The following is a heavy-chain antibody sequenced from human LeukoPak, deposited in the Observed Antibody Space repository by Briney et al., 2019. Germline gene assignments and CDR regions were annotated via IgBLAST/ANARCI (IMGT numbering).Heavy chain of an antibody. V-gene: IGHV1-2*02. CDR3: ARNTATDNY. J-gene: IGHJ4*02. CDR1: GYTFTGYY. Sequence: GASVKVSCKASGYTFTGYYLHWVRQAPGQGLEWMGWINPDSGGTNYAQRFQGRVTMTRDTSISTAYMELNRLRSDDTAIYYCARNTATDNYWGQGTLVTVSS. D-gene: IGHD5-18*01. CDR2: INPDSGGT.